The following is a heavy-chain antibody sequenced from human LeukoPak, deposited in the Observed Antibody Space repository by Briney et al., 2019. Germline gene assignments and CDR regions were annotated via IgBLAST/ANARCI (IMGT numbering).Heavy chain of an antibody. Sequence: GGSLRLSCAASGFPFCSYSMTCVPQAPGQRLEWVSCINSSSSYIYYADSVKGRFTISRDNAKNSLYLQMNSLRAEDTAVYYCARDLNIAAAGSDYWGQGTLVTVSS. CDR1: GFPFCSYS. CDR2: INSSSSYI. J-gene: IGHJ4*02. V-gene: IGHV3-21*01. CDR3: ARDLNIAAAGSDY. D-gene: IGHD6-13*01.